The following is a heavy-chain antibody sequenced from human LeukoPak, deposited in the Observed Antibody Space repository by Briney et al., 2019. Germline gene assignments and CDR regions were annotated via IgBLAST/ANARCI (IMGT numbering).Heavy chain of an antibody. Sequence: SETLSLTCTVSGGSISSSSYYWGWIRQPPGKGLEWIASINYSGNTYHNPSLKSRVTISVDTSKNQFSLKLSSVTAADTAAYYCARDKKIYGSGSPPFDYWGQGTLVTVSS. CDR3: ARDKKIYGSGSPPFDY. CDR1: GGSISSSSYY. J-gene: IGHJ4*02. CDR2: INYSGNT. V-gene: IGHV4-39*02. D-gene: IGHD3-10*01.